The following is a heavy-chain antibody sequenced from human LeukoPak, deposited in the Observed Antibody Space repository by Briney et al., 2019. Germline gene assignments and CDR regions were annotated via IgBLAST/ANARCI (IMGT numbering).Heavy chain of an antibody. CDR1: GFTFSSYA. D-gene: IGHD2-2*03. Sequence: GGSLRLSCAASGFTFSSYAMHWVRQVPGKGLEYVSAISSNGGSTYYANSVKGRFTISRDNSKNTLYLQMGSLRAEDMAVYYCARGVGYCSSTSCYDYFDYWGQGTLVTVSS. J-gene: IGHJ4*02. CDR3: ARGVGYCSSTSCYDYFDY. CDR2: ISSNGGST. V-gene: IGHV3-64*01.